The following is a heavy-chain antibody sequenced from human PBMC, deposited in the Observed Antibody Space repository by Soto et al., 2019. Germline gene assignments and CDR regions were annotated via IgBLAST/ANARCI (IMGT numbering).Heavy chain of an antibody. V-gene: IGHV1-69*08. Sequence: QVQLVQSGAEVKKPGSSVKVSCKASGGTFSSYTISWVRQAPGQGLEWMGRIIPILGIANYAQKFQGRVTITADKSTSTTYMEMSSLRSEDTAVYYCARDMPHLLWFGEFLPPDHPDDAFDIWGQGTMVTVSS. J-gene: IGHJ3*02. CDR1: GGTFSSYT. CDR3: ARDMPHLLWFGEFLPPDHPDDAFDI. CDR2: IIPILGIA. D-gene: IGHD3-10*01.